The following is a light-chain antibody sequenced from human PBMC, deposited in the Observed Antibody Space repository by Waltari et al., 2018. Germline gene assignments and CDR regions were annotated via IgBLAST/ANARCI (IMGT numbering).Light chain of an antibody. Sequence: EKVLTQSPATLSVSPGETATLSCRASQSVSDNVAWYHQKPGHPPRLLIYGATSRAPGVPGRFRGTGSGTQFTLTISRLQSEDFAVYFCEQYSDPPPWTFGQGTKVELK. CDR3: EQYSDPPPWT. V-gene: IGKV3-15*01. CDR1: QSVSDN. CDR2: GAT. J-gene: IGKJ1*01.